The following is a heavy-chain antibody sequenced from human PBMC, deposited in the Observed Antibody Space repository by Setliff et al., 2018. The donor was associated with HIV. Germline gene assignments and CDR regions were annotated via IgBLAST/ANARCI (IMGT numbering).Heavy chain of an antibody. CDR3: AREDYYYYGMDV. CDR2: IYTSGST. V-gene: IGHV4-4*07. J-gene: IGHJ6*02. Sequence: SETLSLTCTVSGGSISSYYWSWIRQPAGKGLEWIGRIYTSGSTNYNPSLKSRVTISVDTSQNQFSLKLSSVTAADKAVYYCAREDYYYYGMDVWGQGTTVTVSS. CDR1: GGSISSYY.